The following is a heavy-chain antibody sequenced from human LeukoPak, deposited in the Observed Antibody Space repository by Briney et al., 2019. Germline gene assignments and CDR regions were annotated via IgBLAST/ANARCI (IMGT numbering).Heavy chain of an antibody. Sequence: RASLKVSCKTSGYTFTAYYIHWVRQVPGHGLEWMGWINPNGGGTNYAQKFQGRVSLARDTSISTACMELSGLTSDDTALYYCARGFRGSTFSYWGQGTLVTVSS. D-gene: IGHD2-15*01. V-gene: IGHV1-2*02. CDR1: GYTFTAYY. CDR3: ARGFRGSTFSY. CDR2: INPNGGGT. J-gene: IGHJ4*02.